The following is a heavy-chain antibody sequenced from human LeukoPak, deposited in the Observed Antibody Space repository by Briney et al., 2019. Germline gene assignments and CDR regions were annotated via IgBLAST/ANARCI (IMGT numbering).Heavy chain of an antibody. Sequence: PGGSLRLSCAASGFTFSSYEMNWVRQAPGKGLEXXXXXSTSGSPIYYGNSVKGRFTISRDNAKNSLYLQMNSLRAEDTALYYCARRGFYDTSGYLFDHWGQGTLVTVSS. J-gene: IGHJ4*02. CDR2: XSTSGSPI. CDR3: ARRGFYDTSGYLFDH. D-gene: IGHD3-22*01. CDR1: GFTFSSYE. V-gene: IGHV3-48*03.